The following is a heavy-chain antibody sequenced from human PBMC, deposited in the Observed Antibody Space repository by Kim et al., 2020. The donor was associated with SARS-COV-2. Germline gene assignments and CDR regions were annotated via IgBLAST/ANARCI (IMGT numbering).Heavy chain of an antibody. CDR1: GFTFSNSW. D-gene: IGHD6-13*01. Sequence: GGSLRLSCATSGFTFSNSWMHWVRQGPGKGLVWVSQITGDGSTTTYADFVKGRFTISRDNAKKTLYLQMNSLRAEDTAVYYCARDQAYCSSSSCPFDSWGQGTLVTVSS. CDR3: ARDQAYCSSSSCPFDS. J-gene: IGHJ4*02. CDR2: ITGDGSTT. V-gene: IGHV3-74*01.